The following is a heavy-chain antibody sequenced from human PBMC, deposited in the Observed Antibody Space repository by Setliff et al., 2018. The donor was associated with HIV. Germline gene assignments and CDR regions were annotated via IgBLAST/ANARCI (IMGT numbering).Heavy chain of an antibody. D-gene: IGHD2-21*02. CDR3: ATLDPSGGNFLAY. CDR1: GDTDFY. J-gene: IGHJ4*02. V-gene: IGHV4-4*09. CDR2: IHASGKA. Sequence: SETLSLTCTVSGDTDFYWSWIRQSPGKGLEWIGYIHASGKANYNPSLKSRVTISLDTSKMQFYLRLTSVTAADTAVYYCATLDPSGGNFLAYWGQGTLVTVSS.